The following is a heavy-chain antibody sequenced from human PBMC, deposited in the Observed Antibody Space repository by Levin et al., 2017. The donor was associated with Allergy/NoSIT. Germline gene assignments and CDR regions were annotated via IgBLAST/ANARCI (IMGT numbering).Heavy chain of an antibody. CDR1: GFTFSSYA. J-gene: IGHJ4*02. CDR3: TRDHRGGGTCYSDY. Sequence: GGSLRLSCAASGFTFSSYAMSWVRQAPGKGLEWVSAISGSGGTTYYADSVKGRFTISRDNSKNTLYLQMNSLRAEDTAIYCCTRDHRGGGTCYSDYWGQGTLVTVSS. CDR2: ISGSGGTT. V-gene: IGHV3-23*01. D-gene: IGHD2-15*01.